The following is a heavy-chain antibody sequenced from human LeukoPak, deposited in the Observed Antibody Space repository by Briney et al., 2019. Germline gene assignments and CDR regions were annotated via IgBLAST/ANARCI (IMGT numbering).Heavy chain of an antibody. CDR1: GGSFSGYY. D-gene: IGHD3-22*01. CDR3: ASKSPYYYDSSGYYT. CDR2: INHSGST. V-gene: IGHV4-34*01. Sequence: ASETLSLTCAVYGGSFSGYYWSWIRQPPGKGLEWIGEINHSGSTNYNPSLKSRVTISVDTSKNQFSLKLSSVTAADTAVYYCASKSPYYYDSSGYYTWGQGTLVTVSS. J-gene: IGHJ5*02.